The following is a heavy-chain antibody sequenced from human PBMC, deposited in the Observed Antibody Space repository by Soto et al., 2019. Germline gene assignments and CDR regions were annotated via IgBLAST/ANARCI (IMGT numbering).Heavy chain of an antibody. J-gene: IGHJ5*02. Sequence: GGSLRLSCAASGFTFSDYEINWVRQAPGKGLEWVSYISPRGSITYYADSVKGRFAISRDNAKSSLYLQMNSLRAEDTAVYYCARPPARGRAWFDPWGQGTLVTVSS. V-gene: IGHV3-48*03. CDR2: ISPRGSIT. CDR3: ARPPARGRAWFDP. CDR1: GFTFSDYE. D-gene: IGHD2-2*01.